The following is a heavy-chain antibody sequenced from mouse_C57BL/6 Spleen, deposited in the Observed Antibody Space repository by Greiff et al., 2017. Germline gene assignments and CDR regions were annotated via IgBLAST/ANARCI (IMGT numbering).Heavy chain of an antibody. CDR3: ARQDDSWFAY. J-gene: IGHJ3*01. V-gene: IGHV5-6*02. CDR2: ISSGGSYT. Sequence: DVKLVESGGDLVKPGGSLQLSCAASGFTFSSYGMSWVRQTPDKRLEWVATISSGGSYTYYPDSVKGRFTISRDNAKNTLYLQMSSLKSEDTAMYYCARQDDSWFAYWGQGTLVTVSA. CDR1: GFTFSSYG.